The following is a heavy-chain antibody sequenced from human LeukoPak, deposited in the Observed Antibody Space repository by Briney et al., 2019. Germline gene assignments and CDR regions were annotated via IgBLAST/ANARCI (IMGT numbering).Heavy chain of an antibody. J-gene: IGHJ4*02. CDR2: INPNSGGT. CDR1: GYTFTGYY. CDR3: ARPRYDSSGYRRYYFDY. V-gene: IGHV1-2*06. D-gene: IGHD3-22*01. Sequence: ASVKVSCKASGYTFTGYYMHWVRQAPGQGLEWMGRINPNSGGTNYAQKFQGRVTMTRDTSISTAYMELSRLRSDDTAVYYCARPRYDSSGYRRYYFDYWGQGTLVTVSS.